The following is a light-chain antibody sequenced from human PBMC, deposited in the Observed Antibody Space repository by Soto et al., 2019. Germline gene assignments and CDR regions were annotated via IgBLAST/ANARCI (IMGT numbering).Light chain of an antibody. CDR2: AAS. CDR1: QSISSH. Sequence: DIQMTQSPSSLSASVGDRVTITCRASQSISSHLNWYQQKPGKAPKLLIYAASTLQSGVPSRFSGSGSGTDFTLTISSLQPEDFATYYCQQSYSTLRTFGQGTKVDIK. J-gene: IGKJ1*01. V-gene: IGKV1-39*01. CDR3: QQSYSTLRT.